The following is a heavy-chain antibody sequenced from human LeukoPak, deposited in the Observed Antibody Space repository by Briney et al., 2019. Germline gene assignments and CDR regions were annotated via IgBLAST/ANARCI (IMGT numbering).Heavy chain of an antibody. CDR2: INPNTGAT. CDR3: ARDRVGSGWPRPYYFEV. Sequence: ASVKVSFTSSGYTLTFYYLHWVRHAPGQGLEWMGWINPNTGATHSAQKFQGRITMTRDTSISTAYMDLSRLRSDDTAVYYCARDRVGSGWPRPYYFEVWGQGTVVTVSS. D-gene: IGHD6-19*01. J-gene: IGHJ4*02. CDR1: GYTLTFYY. V-gene: IGHV1-2*02.